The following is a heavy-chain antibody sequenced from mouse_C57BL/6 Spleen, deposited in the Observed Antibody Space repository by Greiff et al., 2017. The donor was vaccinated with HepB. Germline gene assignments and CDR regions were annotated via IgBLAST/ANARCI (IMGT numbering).Heavy chain of an antibody. J-gene: IGHJ3*01. D-gene: IGHD4-1*01. CDR3: TRDGAGTFAY. Sequence: EVQRVESGEGLVKPGGSLKLSCAASGFTFSSYAMSWVRQTPEKRLEWVAYISSGGDYIYYADTVKGRFIISRDNARNTLYLQMSSLKSEDTAMYYCTRDGAGTFAYWGQGTLVTVSA. CDR2: ISSGGDYI. V-gene: IGHV5-9-1*02. CDR1: GFTFSSYA.